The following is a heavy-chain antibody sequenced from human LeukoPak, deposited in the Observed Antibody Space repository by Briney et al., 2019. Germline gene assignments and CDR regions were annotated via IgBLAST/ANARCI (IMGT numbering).Heavy chain of an antibody. Sequence: SVKVSCKASGGTFSSYAISWVRQAPGQGLEWMGRIIPIFGTANYAQKFQGRVTITTDESTGTAYMELSSLRSEDTAVYYCARERLWFGELFHTDAFDIWGQGTMVTVSS. D-gene: IGHD3-10*01. CDR2: IIPIFGTA. CDR1: GGTFSSYA. CDR3: ARERLWFGELFHTDAFDI. V-gene: IGHV1-69*05. J-gene: IGHJ3*02.